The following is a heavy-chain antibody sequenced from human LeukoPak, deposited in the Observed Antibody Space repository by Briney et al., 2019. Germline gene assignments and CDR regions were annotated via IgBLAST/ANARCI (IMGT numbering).Heavy chain of an antibody. D-gene: IGHD1-26*01. CDR3: ARHLGGSYLDAFDI. J-gene: IGHJ3*02. V-gene: IGHV1-2*02. CDR2: INPNSGGT. CDR1: GYTFTGYY. Sequence: ASVKVSCKASGYTFTGYYMHWVRQAPGQGLEWMGWINPNSGGTNYAQKFQGRGTMTRDTSISTAYMELSRLRSDDTAVYYCARHLGGSYLDAFDIWGQGTMVTVSS.